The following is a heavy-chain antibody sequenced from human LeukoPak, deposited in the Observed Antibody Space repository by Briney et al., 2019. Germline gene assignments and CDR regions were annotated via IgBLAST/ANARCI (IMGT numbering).Heavy chain of an antibody. V-gene: IGHV4-39*07. D-gene: IGHD1-26*01. CDR3: AREPVRTVWRATIFDY. J-gene: IGHJ4*02. CDR1: GGSISSSSYY. Sequence: PSETLSLTCTVSGGSISSSSYYWGWIRQPPGKGLEWIGSIYYSGSTYYNPSLKSRVTISVDTSKNQFSLKLSSVTAADTAVYYCAREPVRTVWRATIFDYWGQGTLVTVSS. CDR2: IYYSGST.